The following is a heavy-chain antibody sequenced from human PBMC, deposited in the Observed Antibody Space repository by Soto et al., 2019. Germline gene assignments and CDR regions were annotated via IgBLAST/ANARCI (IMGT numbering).Heavy chain of an antibody. CDR2: IIPILGIA. D-gene: IGHD2-15*01. CDR1: GGTFSSYT. CDR3: ARAGGYCSGGSCYNY. V-gene: IGHV1-69*02. Sequence: QVQLVQSGAAVKKPGSSVKVSCKASGGTFSSYTISWVRQAPGQGLEWMGRIIPILGIANYAQKFQGRVTITADKSTSTAYMELSSLRSEDTAVYYCARAGGYCSGGSCYNYWGQGTLVTVSS. J-gene: IGHJ4*02.